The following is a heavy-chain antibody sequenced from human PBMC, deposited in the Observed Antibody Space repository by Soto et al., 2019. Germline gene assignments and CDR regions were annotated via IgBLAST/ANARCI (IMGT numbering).Heavy chain of an antibody. V-gene: IGHV1-18*01. Sequence: QVQLVQSGAEVKKPGASVKVSCKASGYTFTSYGISWVRQAPGQGLEWMGWISAYNGNTNYAQKLQGRVTMTTDTQTSPAYMDRMSLRSDDTAVSDWARVGDEEACEIWGQGTMVTVSS. J-gene: IGHJ3*02. CDR1: GYTFTSYG. D-gene: IGHD3-10*01. CDR3: ARVGDEEACEI. CDR2: ISAYNGNT.